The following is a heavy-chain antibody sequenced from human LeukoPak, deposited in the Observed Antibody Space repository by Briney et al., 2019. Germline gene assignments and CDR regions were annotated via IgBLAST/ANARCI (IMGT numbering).Heavy chain of an antibody. CDR1: GFSFSRYW. V-gene: IGHV3-74*01. CDR2: IKSDGST. CDR3: ARAPAEIGGYYPEYFRH. Sequence: GGSLRLSCAASGFSFSRYWMHWVRQAPGKGLVWVSRIKSDGSTNYADSVKGRFTISRDNAKNTVSLQMNSLRAEDTGVYYCARAPAEIGGYYPEYFRHWGQGTLVTVSS. J-gene: IGHJ1*01. D-gene: IGHD3-22*01.